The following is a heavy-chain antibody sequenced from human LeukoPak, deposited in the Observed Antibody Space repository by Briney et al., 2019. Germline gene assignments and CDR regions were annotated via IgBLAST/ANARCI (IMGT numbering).Heavy chain of an antibody. J-gene: IGHJ4*02. D-gene: IGHD3-22*01. CDR3: AKRGVVIRVILVGFHKEAYYFDS. CDR2: ISGSGGGT. CDR1: GITLSNYG. Sequence: GGSLRLSCAVSGITLSNYGMSWVRQAPGKGLEWVAGISGSGGGTVYADSVKGRFTISRDNPKNTLYLQMNSLRAEDTAVYFCAKRGVVIRVILVGFHKEAYYFDSWGQGTLVTVSS. V-gene: IGHV3-23*01.